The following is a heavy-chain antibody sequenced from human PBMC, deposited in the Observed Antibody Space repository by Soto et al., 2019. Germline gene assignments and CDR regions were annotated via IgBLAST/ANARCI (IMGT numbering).Heavy chain of an antibody. V-gene: IGHV2-5*02. CDR1: GFSLTTSGVG. J-gene: IGHJ4*02. CDR2: IYWDDDK. Sequence: QITLNESGPTQVKPRQTLTLTCTFSGFSLTTSGVGVGWIRQSPGKAPEWLALIYWDDDKRYSPSLKSRLTITKYTSKNQVVLTMADLDPVDTATYYCAHRVLRTVFGLVTTTAIYFDFWGQGTPVAVSS. CDR3: AHRVLRTVFGLVTTTAIYFDF. D-gene: IGHD3-3*01.